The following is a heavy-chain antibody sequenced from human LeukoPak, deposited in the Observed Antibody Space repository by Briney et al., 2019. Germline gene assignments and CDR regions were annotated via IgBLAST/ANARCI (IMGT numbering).Heavy chain of an antibody. J-gene: IGHJ4*02. CDR1: GYTFTSYG. CDR3: ASCGSSWPYYFDY. V-gene: IGHV1-69*04. CDR2: IIPILGIA. Sequence: ASVKVSCKASGYTFTSYGISWVRQAPGQGLEWMGRIIPILGIANYAQKFQGRVTITADKSTSTAYMELSSLRSEDTAVYYCASCGSSWPYYFDYWGQGTLVTVSS. D-gene: IGHD6-13*01.